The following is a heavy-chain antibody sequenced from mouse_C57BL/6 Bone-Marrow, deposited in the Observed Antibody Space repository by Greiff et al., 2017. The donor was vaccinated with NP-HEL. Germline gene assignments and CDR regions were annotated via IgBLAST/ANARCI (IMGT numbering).Heavy chain of an antibody. CDR3: ARCPGGAMDY. Sequence: QVHVKQSGAELARPGASVKLSCKASGYTFTSYGISWVKQRTGQGLEWIGEIYPRSGNTYYNEKFKGKATLTADKSSSTAYMELRSLTSEDSAVYFCARCPGGAMDYWGQGTSVTVSS. J-gene: IGHJ4*01. V-gene: IGHV1-81*01. CDR1: GYTFTSYG. D-gene: IGHD4-1*01. CDR2: IYPRSGNT.